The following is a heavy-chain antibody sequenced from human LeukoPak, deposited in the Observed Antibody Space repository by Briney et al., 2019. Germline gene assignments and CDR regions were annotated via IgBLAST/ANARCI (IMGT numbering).Heavy chain of an antibody. CDR1: GFTFSSYA. CDR3: AREVAGLKTWIDAFDI. V-gene: IGHV3-64*01. D-gene: IGHD6-19*01. J-gene: IGHJ3*02. Sequence: PGGSLRLSCAASGFTFSSYAMHWVRQAPGKGLEYVSAISSNGGSTYYANSVKGRFTISRDNAKNSLYLQMNSLRAEDTAVYYCAREVAGLKTWIDAFDIWGQGTMVTVSS. CDR2: ISSNGGST.